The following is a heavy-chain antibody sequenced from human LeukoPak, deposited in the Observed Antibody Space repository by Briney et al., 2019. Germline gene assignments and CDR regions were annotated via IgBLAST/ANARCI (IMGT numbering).Heavy chain of an antibody. CDR1: GDSVSSNSAA. J-gene: IGHJ4*02. V-gene: IGHV6-1*01. Sequence: SQTLSLTCAISGDSVSSNSAAWKWIRQSPSRGLEWLGRTYYRSKWYNEYAVSVKSRLSITPDTSKNHFSLQLNFVTPEDTATYYCAGAYGTYLHFDYWGQGSLVTVSS. CDR2: TYYRSKWYN. D-gene: IGHD4-17*01. CDR3: AGAYGTYLHFDY.